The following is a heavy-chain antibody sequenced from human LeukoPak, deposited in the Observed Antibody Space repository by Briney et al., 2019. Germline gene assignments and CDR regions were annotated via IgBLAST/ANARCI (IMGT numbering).Heavy chain of an antibody. V-gene: IGHV3-23*01. Sequence: GGSLRLSCTASGFTFSSCAMTWVRQVPGKGLQWVSTISGSGGSTYYADSVKGRLTISRDNSKNTLYLQMNSLRAEDTAVYYCAKEYGSGSYSDFDYWGQGTLVTVSS. CDR1: GFTFSSCA. D-gene: IGHD3-10*01. CDR2: ISGSGGST. CDR3: AKEYGSGSYSDFDY. J-gene: IGHJ4*02.